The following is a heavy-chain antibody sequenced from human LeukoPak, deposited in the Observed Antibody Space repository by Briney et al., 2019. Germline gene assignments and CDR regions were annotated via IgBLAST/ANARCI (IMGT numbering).Heavy chain of an antibody. Sequence: SVKVSCKASGGTFISYAISWVRQALGQGLEWKGGVMPMLNTSNYAQKFQGRVTITADENTSTVYMELSSLRSEDTAVYYCAKVQNEVVPIAMRGWFDPWGQGTLVAVSS. CDR1: GGTFISYA. V-gene: IGHV1-69*13. J-gene: IGHJ5*02. CDR3: AKVQNEVVPIAMRGWFDP. CDR2: VMPMLNTS. D-gene: IGHD2-2*01.